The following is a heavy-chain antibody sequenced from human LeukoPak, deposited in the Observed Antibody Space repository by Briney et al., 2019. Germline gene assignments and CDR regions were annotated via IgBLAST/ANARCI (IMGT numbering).Heavy chain of an antibody. J-gene: IGHJ4*02. CDR3: ARDRRYSSGYSRYFDY. CDR1: GGSISSGGYY. V-gene: IGHV4-31*03. D-gene: IGHD3-22*01. CDR2: IYYSGST. Sequence: SETLSLTCTVSGGSISSGGYYWSWIRQHPGKGLEWIGYIYYSGSTYYNPSLKSRVTISVDTSKNQFSLKLSSVTAADTAVYYCARDRRYSSGYSRYFDYWGQGTLVTVSS.